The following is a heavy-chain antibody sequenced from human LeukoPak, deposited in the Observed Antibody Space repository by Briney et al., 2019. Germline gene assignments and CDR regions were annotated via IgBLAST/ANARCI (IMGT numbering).Heavy chain of an antibody. V-gene: IGHV1-8*01. Sequence: GASVTVSFTSSDYTFANYDITWVRQAPGRGLEWMGWMNPYGTNTGYARKFQGRLSMTRDTSITTANMELSSLTSEDTAVYYCARATRGDLLSEFWGQGSPITVSS. D-gene: IGHD2-21*01. CDR1: DYTFANYD. CDR2: MNPYGTNT. CDR3: ARATRGDLLSEF. J-gene: IGHJ4*02.